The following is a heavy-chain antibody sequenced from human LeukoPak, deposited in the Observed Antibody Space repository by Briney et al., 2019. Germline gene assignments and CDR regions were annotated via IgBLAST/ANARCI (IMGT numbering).Heavy chain of an antibody. J-gene: IGHJ4*02. CDR3: ARNSDTAMIDY. V-gene: IGHV4-34*01. CDR2: INHSGST. D-gene: IGHD5-18*01. CDR1: GYSISSGYY. Sequence: PSETLSLTCAVSGYSISSGYYWSWIRQPPGKGLEWIGEINHSGSTNYNPSLKSRVTISVDTSKNQFSLKLSSVTAADTAVYYCARNSDTAMIDYWGQGTLVTVSS.